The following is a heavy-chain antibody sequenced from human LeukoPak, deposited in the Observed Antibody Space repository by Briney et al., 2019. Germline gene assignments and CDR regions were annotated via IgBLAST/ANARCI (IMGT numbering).Heavy chain of an antibody. CDR3: ARMYSSGWHFDL. CDR1: GGSISSSAHY. D-gene: IGHD6-19*01. V-gene: IGHV4-39*07. CDR2: IYYSGST. Sequence: SETLSLTCTVSGGSISSSAHYWGWIRQPPGKGLEWIGSIYYSGSTYYNSSLKSRVTISLDTSKNQFSMKLSSVTAADTAVYYCARMYSSGWHFDLWGRGTLVTVSS. J-gene: IGHJ2*01.